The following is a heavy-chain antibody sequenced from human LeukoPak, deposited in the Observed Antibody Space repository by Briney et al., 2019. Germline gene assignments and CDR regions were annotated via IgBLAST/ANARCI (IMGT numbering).Heavy chain of an antibody. J-gene: IGHJ4*02. Sequence: TGGSLRLSCAASGFTFSDYYMSWIRQAPGKGLEWISYISSSAATIYYADSVKGRFTISRDNAKNSVYLQMNSLRAEDTAVYYCARGIYSSGSRSFDYWGQGTLVTVSS. CDR3: ARGIYSSGSRSFDY. D-gene: IGHD5-18*01. CDR1: GFTFSDYY. V-gene: IGHV3-11*01. CDR2: ISSSAATI.